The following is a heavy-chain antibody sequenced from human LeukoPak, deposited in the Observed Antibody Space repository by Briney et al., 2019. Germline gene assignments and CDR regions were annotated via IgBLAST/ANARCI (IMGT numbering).Heavy chain of an antibody. V-gene: IGHV3-7*01. CDR1: GFSLSGTW. J-gene: IGHJ4*02. D-gene: IGHD1-26*01. Sequence: GGSLRLSCATSGFSLSGTWMTWVRQAPGKGLECITNISPDGSEKYYLDSVKGRFTVSRDNAKKLVYLQMNSLRVEDTAIYFCATDLNHDSGGWGQGTLVTVSS. CDR2: ISPDGSEK. CDR3: ATDLNHDSGG.